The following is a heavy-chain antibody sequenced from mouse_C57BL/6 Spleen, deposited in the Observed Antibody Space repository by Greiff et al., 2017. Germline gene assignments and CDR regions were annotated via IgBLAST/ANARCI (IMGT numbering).Heavy chain of an antibody. Sequence: EVKLLESGPGLVKPSQSLSLTCSVTGYSITSGYYWNWIRQFPGNKLEWMGYISYDGSNNYNPSLKNRISITRDTSKNQFFLKLNSVTTEDTATYYCARVENDGYFSWFAYWGQGTLVTVSA. CDR1: GYSITSGYY. D-gene: IGHD2-3*01. V-gene: IGHV3-6*01. CDR2: ISYDGSN. CDR3: ARVENDGYFSWFAY. J-gene: IGHJ3*01.